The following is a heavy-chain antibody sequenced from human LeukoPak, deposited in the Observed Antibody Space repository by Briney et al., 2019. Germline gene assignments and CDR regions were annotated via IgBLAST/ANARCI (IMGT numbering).Heavy chain of an antibody. Sequence: GGSLRLSCAASGFTFSSYSMNWVRQAPGKGLEWVSSISSSSSYIYYADSVKGRFTISRDNAKNSLYLQMNSLRAEDTAVYYCARIAGGDTAMFHYYYYMDVWGKGTTVTVSS. CDR2: ISSSSSYI. CDR3: ARIAGGDTAMFHYYYYMDV. D-gene: IGHD5-18*01. J-gene: IGHJ6*03. V-gene: IGHV3-21*01. CDR1: GFTFSSYS.